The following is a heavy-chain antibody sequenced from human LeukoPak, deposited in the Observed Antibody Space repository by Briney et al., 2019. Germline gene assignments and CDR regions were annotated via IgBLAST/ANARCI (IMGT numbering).Heavy chain of an antibody. CDR1: GYTFTSYD. J-gene: IGHJ6*03. CDR2: MNPNSGNT. CDR3: AIQSRKKSYYYYYMDV. D-gene: IGHD5-24*01. Sequence: ASVKVSCKASGYTFTSYDINWVRQATGQGLEWMGWMNPNSGNTGYAQKFQGRVTTTRNTSISTAYMELSSLRSEDTAVYYCAIQSRKKSYYYYYMDVWGKGTTVTVSS. V-gene: IGHV1-8*03.